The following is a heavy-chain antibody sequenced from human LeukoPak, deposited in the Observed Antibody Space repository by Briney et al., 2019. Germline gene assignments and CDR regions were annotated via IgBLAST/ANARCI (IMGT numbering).Heavy chain of an antibody. J-gene: IGHJ3*02. D-gene: IGHD1-26*01. CDR3: ARAGRWEGRPHAFDI. Sequence: SETLSLTCTVSGGSISSYYWNWIRQPPGKGLEWIGYIYYSGITNYNPSLKSRVTISVDTSKSQFSLKLSSVTAADTALYYRARAGRWEGRPHAFDIWGQGTMVTVSS. CDR1: GGSISSYY. V-gene: IGHV4-59*01. CDR2: IYYSGIT.